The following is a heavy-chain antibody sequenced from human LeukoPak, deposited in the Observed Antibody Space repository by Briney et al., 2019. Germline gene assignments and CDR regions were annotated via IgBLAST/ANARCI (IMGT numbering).Heavy chain of an antibody. CDR2: IRYDGRNK. J-gene: IGHJ4*02. Sequence: PGGSLRLSCAASGFTFSSYGMHWVRQDPGKGLEWVTFIRYDGRNKYYADSVKGRFTISRDNSKNTLYLQMNSLRAEDTAVYYCVRGAYSSSWLNFDYWGQGTLVTVSS. CDR1: GFTFSSYG. V-gene: IGHV3-30*02. D-gene: IGHD6-13*01. CDR3: VRGAYSSSWLNFDY.